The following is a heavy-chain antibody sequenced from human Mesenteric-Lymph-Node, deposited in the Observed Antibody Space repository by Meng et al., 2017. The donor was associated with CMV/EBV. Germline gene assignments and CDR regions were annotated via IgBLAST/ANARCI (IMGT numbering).Heavy chain of an antibody. Sequence: YPMNWGRQAPGKGLEWVSSISSSGNYIYYADSVKGRFTISRDIAKNSLYLQMNSLRADDSAVYYCARAYYDFWSGYYDSTVQYFDYWGQGTLVTVSS. D-gene: IGHD3-3*01. J-gene: IGHJ4*02. CDR3: ARAYYDFWSGYYDSTVQYFDY. V-gene: IGHV3-21*01. CDR1: YP. CDR2: ISSSGNYI.